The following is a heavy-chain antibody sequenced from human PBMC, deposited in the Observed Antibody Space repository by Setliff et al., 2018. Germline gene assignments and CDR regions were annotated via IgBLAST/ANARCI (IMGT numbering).Heavy chain of an antibody. J-gene: IGHJ5*02. CDR1: GGSISSYY. Sequence: SETLSLTCTVSGGSISSYYWSWIRQPPGKGLEWIGYIYYSGSTSYNPSLKSRVTISVDTSKNQFSLKLSSVTAADTAVYYCARFRRGVALGWFDPWGQGTLVTVSS. D-gene: IGHD3-10*01. CDR3: ARFRRGVALGWFDP. V-gene: IGHV4-59*12. CDR2: IYYSGST.